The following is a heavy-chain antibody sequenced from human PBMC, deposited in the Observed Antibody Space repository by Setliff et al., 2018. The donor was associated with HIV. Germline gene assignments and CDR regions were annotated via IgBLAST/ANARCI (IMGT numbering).Heavy chain of an antibody. CDR2: VNPKNGDT. CDR3: ARAAGLWFGEPFDY. V-gene: IGHV1-2*02. D-gene: IGHD3-10*01. Sequence: GASVKVSCKASAYSFTDYFIHWVRQAPGQGLEWMGWVNPKNGDTSYAQKVQGRVTMASDTSINTSYMELSRLRSDDTAIYYCARAAGLWFGEPFDYWGQGSLVTVSS. J-gene: IGHJ4*02. CDR1: AYSFTDYF.